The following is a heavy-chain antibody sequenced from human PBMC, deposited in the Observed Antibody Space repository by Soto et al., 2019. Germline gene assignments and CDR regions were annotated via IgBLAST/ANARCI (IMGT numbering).Heavy chain of an antibody. CDR1: GYTFTNYA. Sequence: ASVKVSCKASGYTFTNYAITWVRQAPGQGLERMGRISAYNGDTNHAQKLQDRVTMTTDTSTSTAFMELRSLRSDDTAVYYCARDRPLDNDFWSDYFGMDVWGQGTTVTVSS. D-gene: IGHD3-3*01. CDR3: ARDRPLDNDFWSDYFGMDV. CDR2: ISAYNGDT. V-gene: IGHV1-18*01. J-gene: IGHJ6*02.